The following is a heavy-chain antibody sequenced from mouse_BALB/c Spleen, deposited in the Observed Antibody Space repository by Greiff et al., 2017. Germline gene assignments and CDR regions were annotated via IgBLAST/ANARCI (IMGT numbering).Heavy chain of an antibody. CDR2: IWAGGST. CDR1: GFSLTSYG. J-gene: IGHJ4*01. D-gene: IGHD1-1*01. Sequence: VKLVESGPGLVAPSQSLSITCTVSGFSLTSYGVHWVRQPPGKGLEWLGVIWAGGSTNYNSALMFRLSISKDNSKSQVFLKMNSLQTDDTAMYYCAGGHITTIVATFYYAMDYWGQGTSVTVSS. V-gene: IGHV2-9*02. CDR3: AGGHITTIVATFYYAMDY.